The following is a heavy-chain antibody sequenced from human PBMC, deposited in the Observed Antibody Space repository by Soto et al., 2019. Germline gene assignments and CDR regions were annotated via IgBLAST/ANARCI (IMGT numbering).Heavy chain of an antibody. V-gene: IGHV3-13*05. Sequence: QPGGSLRLSCAASGFIFSGYDMHWVRQVSGKGLEWVSGMDSAGNPYYGDSVKGRFTVSREKDKNSLYLQMSNLRVGDTALYYCARDMGWRFGEFDAFDLWGQGTMVTVSS. CDR2: MDSAGNP. CDR1: GFIFSGYD. J-gene: IGHJ3*01. CDR3: ARDMGWRFGEFDAFDL. D-gene: IGHD3-10*01.